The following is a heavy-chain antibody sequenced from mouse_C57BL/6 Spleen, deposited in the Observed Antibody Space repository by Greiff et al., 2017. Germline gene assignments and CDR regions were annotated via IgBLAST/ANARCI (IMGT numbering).Heavy chain of an antibody. CDR3: ARDRDYYGRRGAMDY. Sequence: ESGPGLVKPSQSLSLTCSVTGYSITSGYYWNWIRQFPGNKLEWMGYISYDGSNNYNPSLKNRISITRDTSNNQFYLKLNSVTTEDTATYYCARDRDYYGRRGAMDYWGQGTSVTVSS. CDR1: GYSITSGYY. V-gene: IGHV3-6*01. CDR2: ISYDGSN. J-gene: IGHJ4*01. D-gene: IGHD1-1*01.